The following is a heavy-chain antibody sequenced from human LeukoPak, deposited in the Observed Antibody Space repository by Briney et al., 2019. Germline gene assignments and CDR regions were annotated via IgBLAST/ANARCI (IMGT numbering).Heavy chain of an antibody. CDR2: IYHSGST. J-gene: IGHJ4*02. CDR3: ARYPPSPMTTVGGYFDY. D-gene: IGHD4-23*01. Sequence: SQTLSLTCTVSGGSISSGGYYWSWIRQPPGKGLEWIGYIYHSGSTYYNPSLKSRVTISVDRSKNQFSLKLSSVTAADTAVYYCARYPPSPMTTVGGYFDYWGQGTLVTVSS. CDR1: GGSISSGGYY. V-gene: IGHV4-30-2*01.